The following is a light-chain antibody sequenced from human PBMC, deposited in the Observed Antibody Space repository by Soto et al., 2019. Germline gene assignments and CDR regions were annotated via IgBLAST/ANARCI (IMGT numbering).Light chain of an antibody. V-gene: IGKV1-6*01. CDR2: AGS. CDR1: QGISND. Sequence: AIQMTQSPSSLSASVGDRVTITCRASQGISNDLGWYQQKPGKAPKRLIYAGSSLQSGVPSRFSGSGSGTDFTLTISSLQAEDFATYCCLQDYNYPYTFDQGTKLEIK. CDR3: LQDYNYPYT. J-gene: IGKJ2*01.